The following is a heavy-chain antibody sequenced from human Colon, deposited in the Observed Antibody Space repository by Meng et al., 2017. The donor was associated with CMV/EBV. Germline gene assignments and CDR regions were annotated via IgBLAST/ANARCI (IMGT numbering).Heavy chain of an antibody. CDR3: ARAPPKERHNYYYGMDV. D-gene: IGHD5-24*01. V-gene: IGHV3-30*04. J-gene: IGHJ6*02. CDR1: GFTFSSYA. Sequence: GESLKISCAASGFTFSSYAMHWVRQAPGKGLEWVAVISYDGSNKYYADSVKGRFTVSRDNSKNSVYLQMNGLRGEDTAVYYCARAPPKERHNYYYGMDVWGQGTTVTVSS. CDR2: ISYDGSNK.